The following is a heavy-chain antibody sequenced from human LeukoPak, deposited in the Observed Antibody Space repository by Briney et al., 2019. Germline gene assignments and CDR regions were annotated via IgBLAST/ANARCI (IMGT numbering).Heavy chain of an antibody. V-gene: IGHV1-69*13. Sequence: SVKVSCKASGGTFSSYAISWVRQAPGQGLEWMGGIIPIFGTANYAQKFQGRVTITADESTSTAYMELSSLRSEDTAVYYCARGADNDGYSYGPAGGYSGYDLDYWGQGTLVTVSS. CDR1: GGTFSSYA. J-gene: IGHJ4*02. CDR3: ARGADNDGYSYGPAGGYSGYDLDY. CDR2: IIPIFGTA. D-gene: IGHD5-12*01.